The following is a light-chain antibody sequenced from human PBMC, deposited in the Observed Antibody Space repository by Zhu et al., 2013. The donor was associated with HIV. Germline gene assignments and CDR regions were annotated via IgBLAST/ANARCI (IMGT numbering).Light chain of an antibody. CDR2: GAS. J-gene: IGKJ4*01. CDR3: QQYNNWPLT. Sequence: EIVLTQSPATLSLSPGERATLSCRASQSVSSTLAWYQQKPGQAPRLLIYGASTRATGIPARFSGSGSGTEFTLTISSLQSEDLAVYYCQQYNNWPLTFGGGTKVEIK. V-gene: IGKV3-15*01. CDR1: QSVSST.